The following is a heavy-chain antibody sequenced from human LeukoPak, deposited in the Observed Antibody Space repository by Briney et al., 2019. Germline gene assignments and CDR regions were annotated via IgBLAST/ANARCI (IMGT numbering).Heavy chain of an antibody. CDR1: GGSISSYY. V-gene: IGHV4-4*07. D-gene: IGHD4-23*01. CDR2: IYITGST. J-gene: IGHJ1*01. CDR3: AKSWGYAANSLHIQH. Sequence: SETLSLTCTVSGGSISSYYWSSIRQPAGKGLEWIGRIYITGSTDYNPSIKSRVTMSVDTSNNQFSLKLTSVTAADTVVYYCAKSWGYAANSLHIQHWGQGARVIVSA.